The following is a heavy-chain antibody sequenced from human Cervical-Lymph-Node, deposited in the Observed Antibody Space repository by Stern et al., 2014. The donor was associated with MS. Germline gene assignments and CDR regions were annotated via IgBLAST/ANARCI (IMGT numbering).Heavy chain of an antibody. CDR3: ARGYSSSWYWFDS. J-gene: IGHJ5*01. CDR1: GGSISSYY. Sequence: VHLVESGPGLVKPSETLSLTCTVSGGSISSYYWSWIRQPPGKGLEWIGYIYSSGSTNYNPSLKSRVTISVDTSKNQFSLKLSSVTAADTAVYFCARGYSSSWYWFDSWGQGTQVTVSS. V-gene: IGHV4-59*01. CDR2: IYSSGST. D-gene: IGHD6-13*01.